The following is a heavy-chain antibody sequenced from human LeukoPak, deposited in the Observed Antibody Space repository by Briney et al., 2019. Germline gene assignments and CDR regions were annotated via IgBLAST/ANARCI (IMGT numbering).Heavy chain of an antibody. V-gene: IGHV3-33*06. D-gene: IGHD3-10*01. CDR2: IWYDGSNK. J-gene: IGHJ4*02. CDR3: AKRGPAQLLWFGEATHFDY. CDR1: GFTFSSYG. Sequence: GGSLRLSCAASGFTFSSYGMHWVRQAPGKGLEWVAVIWYDGSNKYYADSVKGRFTISRDNSKNTLYLQMNSLRAEDTAVYYCAKRGPAQLLWFGEATHFDYWGQGTLVTVSS.